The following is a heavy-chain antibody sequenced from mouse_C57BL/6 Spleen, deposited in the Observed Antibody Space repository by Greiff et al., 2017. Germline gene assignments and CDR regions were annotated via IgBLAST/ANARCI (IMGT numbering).Heavy chain of an antibody. CDR1: GFSLTSYG. D-gene: IGHD1-1*01. V-gene: IGHV2-6*01. Sequence: VKLQESGPGLVAPSQSLSITCTVSGFSLTSYGVDWVRQSPGKGLEWLGVIWGVGSTNYNSALKSRLSISNDNSKSQVFLKMNSLQTDDTAMYYCASAYGSSYGFAYWGQGTLVTVSA. J-gene: IGHJ3*01. CDR3: ASAYGSSYGFAY. CDR2: IWGVGST.